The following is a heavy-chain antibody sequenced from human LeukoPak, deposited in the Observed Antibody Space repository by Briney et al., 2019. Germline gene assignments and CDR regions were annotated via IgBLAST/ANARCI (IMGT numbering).Heavy chain of an antibody. CDR3: ATQILLCHYY. CDR2: IFYGGST. D-gene: IGHD2/OR15-2a*01. V-gene: IGHV4-39*01. Sequence: SETLSLTCTVSGCSISSYYWGWIRQAPGKGLEWIGTIFYGGSTYYNPSLKNRVTISVDTAKNQFSLNLSPVTAADTAVYYCATQILLCHYYWGQGTLVTVSS. J-gene: IGHJ4*02. CDR1: GCSISSYY.